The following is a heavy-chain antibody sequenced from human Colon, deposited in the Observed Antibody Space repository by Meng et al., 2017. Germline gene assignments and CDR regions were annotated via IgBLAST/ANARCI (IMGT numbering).Heavy chain of an antibody. CDR1: GGSFSGYY. Sequence: QRQYQQGGAGILKPSEDLFLPWVVYGGSFSGYYWSWLRQPPGKGLEWIGEINHSGSTNYNPSLKSRVTISVDTSKNQFSLKLSSVTAADTAVYYCARERLSSGWYGGRWFDPWGQGTLVTVS. D-gene: IGHD6-19*01. CDR2: INHSGST. J-gene: IGHJ5*02. V-gene: IGHV4-34*01. CDR3: ARERLSSGWYGGRWFDP.